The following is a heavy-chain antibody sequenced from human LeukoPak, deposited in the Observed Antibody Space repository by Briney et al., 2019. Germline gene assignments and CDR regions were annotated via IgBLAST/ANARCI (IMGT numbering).Heavy chain of an antibody. CDR3: AKSGYCSSTSCYEVLYYGMGV. Sequence: GGSLRLSCAASGFTFSSYAMSWVRQAPGKGLEWVSAISGSGGSTYYADSVKGRFTISRDNSKNTLYLQMNSLRAEDTAVYYCAKSGYCSSTSCYEVLYYGMGVWGQGTTVTVSS. CDR1: GFTFSSYA. V-gene: IGHV3-23*01. D-gene: IGHD2-2*03. J-gene: IGHJ6*02. CDR2: ISGSGGST.